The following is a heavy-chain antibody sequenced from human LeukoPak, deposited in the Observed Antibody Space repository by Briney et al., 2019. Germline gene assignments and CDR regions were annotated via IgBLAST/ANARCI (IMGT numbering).Heavy chain of an antibody. J-gene: IGHJ2*01. Sequence: PSETLSLTCTVSGGSLSGFYWTWVRQPAGKGLEWIGRIYNSGSTNFNPSLRSRRTISEDTSKNQLSLRLTSVTAADTAMYYCAKQDGVVGATSGGFDIWGRGILVTVSS. D-gene: IGHD1-26*01. CDR1: GGSLSGFY. CDR3: AKQDGVVGATSGGFDI. CDR2: IYNSGST. V-gene: IGHV4-4*07.